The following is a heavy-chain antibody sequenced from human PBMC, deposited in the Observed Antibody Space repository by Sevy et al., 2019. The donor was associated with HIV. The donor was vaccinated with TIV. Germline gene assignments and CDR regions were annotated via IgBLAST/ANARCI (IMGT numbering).Heavy chain of an antibody. Sequence: ASAKVSCKVSGYTLTKLSMHWVRQAPGKGLEWMGYFDPQDDEALYSQKFQGRLTMTVDTSTDTAYMELSSLTSEDTAVYYCATVGLRYYSGSSQNQGDWFDPWGQGTLVTVSS. D-gene: IGHD2-15*01. V-gene: IGHV1-24*01. CDR3: ATVGLRYYSGSSQNQGDWFDP. J-gene: IGHJ5*02. CDR1: GYTLTKLS. CDR2: FDPQDDEA.